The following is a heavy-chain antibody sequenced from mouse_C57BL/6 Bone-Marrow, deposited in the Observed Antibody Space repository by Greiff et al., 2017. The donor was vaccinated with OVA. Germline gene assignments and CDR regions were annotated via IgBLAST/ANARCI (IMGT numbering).Heavy chain of an antibody. D-gene: IGHD4-1*01. CDR2: ISNGGGST. Sequence: DVKLVESGGGLVQPGGSLKLSCAASGFTFSDYYMYWVRQTPEKRLEWVAYISNGGGSTYYPDTVKGRFTISRENAKNTLYLQMSRLTSEDPAMYYCAMRTGCAMDYWGQGTSVTVAS. J-gene: IGHJ4*01. CDR1: GFTFSDYY. V-gene: IGHV5-12*01. CDR3: AMRTGCAMDY.